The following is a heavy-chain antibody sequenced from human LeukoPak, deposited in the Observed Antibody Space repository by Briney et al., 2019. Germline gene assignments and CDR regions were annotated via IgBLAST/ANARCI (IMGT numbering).Heavy chain of an antibody. CDR2: IIPIFGTA. CDR3: ARDHGSGWYPRLDY. CDR1: GGTLSSYA. D-gene: IGHD6-19*01. V-gene: IGHV1-69*05. J-gene: IGHJ4*02. Sequence: GSSVKVSCKASGGTLSSYAISWVRQAPGQGLEWMGGIIPIFGTANYAQKFQGRVTITTDESTSTAYMELSSLRSEDTAVYYCARDHGSGWYPRLDYWGQGTLVTVSS.